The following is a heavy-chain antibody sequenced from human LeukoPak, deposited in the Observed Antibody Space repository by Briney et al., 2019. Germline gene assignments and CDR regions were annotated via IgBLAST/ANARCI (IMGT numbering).Heavy chain of an antibody. D-gene: IGHD2-2*01. Sequence: TVKVSCKASGGTFGSYAISWVRQAPGQGLEWMGGIIPIFGTANYAQKFQGRVTITTDESTSTAYMELSSLRSEDTAVYYCASLLSVVVPAADFDAFDIWGQGTMVTVSS. CDR2: IIPIFGTA. V-gene: IGHV1-69*05. CDR1: GGTFGSYA. J-gene: IGHJ3*02. CDR3: ASLLSVVVPAADFDAFDI.